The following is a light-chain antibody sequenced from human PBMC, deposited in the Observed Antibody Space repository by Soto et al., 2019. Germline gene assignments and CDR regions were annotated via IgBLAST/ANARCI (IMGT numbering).Light chain of an antibody. CDR1: QSVSSY. CDR3: HQYNFTPWT. CDR2: AAS. V-gene: IGKV3-20*01. J-gene: IGKJ1*01. Sequence: EVVLTQSPGTLSLSPGERATLSCRASQSVSSYFAWYQQRPGQAPRLLIYAASSRATGIPDRFSGSGSGTGFPLTISRLEPEDLAMYYCHQYNFTPWTFGQGTKVEIK.